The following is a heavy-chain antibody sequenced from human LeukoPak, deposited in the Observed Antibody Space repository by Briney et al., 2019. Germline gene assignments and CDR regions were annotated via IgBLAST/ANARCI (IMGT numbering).Heavy chain of an antibody. V-gene: IGHV4-31*03. CDR1: GGSISSAGYY. CDR3: ARGEEYVYYFDY. Sequence: SQTLSLTCTVSGGSISSAGYYWSWIRQHPGKGLEWIGYIYYNGQTYYNPSLKSRLTLSADTSDNQFSLKVASVTAADTAVYYCARGEEYVYYFDYWGQGSLVTVSS. CDR2: IYYNGQT. J-gene: IGHJ4*02. D-gene: IGHD2-2*01.